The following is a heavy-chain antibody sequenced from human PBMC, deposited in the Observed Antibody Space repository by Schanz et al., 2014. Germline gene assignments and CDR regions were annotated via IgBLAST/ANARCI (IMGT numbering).Heavy chain of an antibody. J-gene: IGHJ5*02. D-gene: IGHD3-9*01. Sequence: VQLVESGGGVVQPGRSLRLSCAASGFTFSSYAMGWVRQARGKGLEWVSAMNESHSTIYYADSVRGRFTISRDNAENTLFLQMSSLRADDTAVYYCAKAADWPVTRFDPWGQGTLVTVSS. CDR2: MNESHSTI. V-gene: IGHV3-23*04. CDR1: GFTFSSYA. CDR3: AKAADWPVTRFDP.